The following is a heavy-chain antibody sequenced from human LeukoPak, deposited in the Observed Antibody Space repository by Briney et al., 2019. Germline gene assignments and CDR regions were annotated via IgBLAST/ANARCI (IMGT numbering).Heavy chain of an antibody. D-gene: IGHD6-19*01. Sequence: SETLSLTCTVSGGSISSGNYYWSWLRQPAGKGLEWIGRIYNSGSTNYNPYLKSRVTISVDTSKNQFSLKLSSVTAADTAVYYCARDHLYSSGWYLGYDAFDIWGQGTMVTVSS. CDR2: IYNSGST. CDR1: GGSISSGNYY. CDR3: ARDHLYSSGWYLGYDAFDI. V-gene: IGHV4-61*02. J-gene: IGHJ3*02.